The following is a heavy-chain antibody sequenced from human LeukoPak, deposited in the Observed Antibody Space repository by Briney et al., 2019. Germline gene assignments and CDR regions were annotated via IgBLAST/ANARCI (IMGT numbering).Heavy chain of an antibody. D-gene: IGHD6-13*01. CDR1: GFTFINAW. CDR3: TAERVSTLLY. Sequence: PGGSLRLSCAASGFTFINAWMSWVRQAPGKGLEWVGRIKSKTNGGTTDYAAPVKGRFTISRDDSRNTVYLQMNSLKTEDTAVYYCTAERVSTLLYWGQGNLVSVSS. V-gene: IGHV3-15*01. J-gene: IGHJ4*02. CDR2: IKSKTNGGTT.